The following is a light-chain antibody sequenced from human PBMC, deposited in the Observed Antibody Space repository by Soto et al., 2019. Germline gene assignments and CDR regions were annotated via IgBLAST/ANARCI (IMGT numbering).Light chain of an antibody. CDR2: GAF. CDR3: QQYGNSIPIT. J-gene: IGKJ5*01. V-gene: IGKV3-20*01. CDR1: QSVSTSF. Sequence: EVVSTQSPGTLSLSPGERATLSCRASQSVSTSFLAWYQQKPGQAPRLLIYGAFSRATGIPDRFSGSGAGTDFTLTISRLEPDDFSVYYCQQYGNSIPITLGQGTRLEIK.